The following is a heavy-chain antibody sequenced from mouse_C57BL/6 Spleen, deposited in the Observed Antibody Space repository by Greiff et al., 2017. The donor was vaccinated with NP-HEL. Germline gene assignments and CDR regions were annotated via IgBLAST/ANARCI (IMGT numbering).Heavy chain of an antibody. V-gene: IGHV1-26*01. J-gene: IGHJ4*01. CDR2: INPNNGGT. CDR1: GYTFTDYY. Sequence: EVQLQQSGPELVKPGASVKISCKASGYTFTDYYMNWVKQSHGKSLEWIGDINPNNGGTSYNQKFKGKATLTVDKSSSTAYMELRSLTSEDSAVYYCASSSLLGAMDYWGQGTSVTVSS. D-gene: IGHD4-1*01. CDR3: ASSSLLGAMDY.